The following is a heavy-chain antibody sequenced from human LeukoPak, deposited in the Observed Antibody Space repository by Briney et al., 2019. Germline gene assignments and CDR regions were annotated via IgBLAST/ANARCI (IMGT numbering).Heavy chain of an antibody. CDR2: IIPIFGTA. CDR3: ARTGWVYSGYDEGYGYFDY. V-gene: IGHV1-69*01. Sequence: SVKVSCKASGGTFSSYAISWVRQAPGQGLEWMGGIIPIFGTANYAQKFQGRVTITADESTSTAYMELSSLRAEDTAVYYCARTGWVYSGYDEGYGYFDYWGQGTLVTVSS. J-gene: IGHJ4*02. CDR1: GGTFSSYA. D-gene: IGHD5-12*01.